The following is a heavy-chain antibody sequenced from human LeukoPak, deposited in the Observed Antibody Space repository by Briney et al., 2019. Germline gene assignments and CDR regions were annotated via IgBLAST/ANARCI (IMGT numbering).Heavy chain of an antibody. V-gene: IGHV3-23*01. J-gene: IGHJ4*02. CDR3: AKDGAWLRFDD. D-gene: IGHD5-12*01. CDR2: VSPSGDIT. CDR1: GFTFDDYG. Sequence: GVSLRLSCTASGFTFDDYGMNWVRQAPGQGLEWVSGVSPSGDITYYADSVKGRFTISRDNSKNTVYLQMNNVRAEDTAVYYCAKDGAWLRFDDWGQGTVVTVSS.